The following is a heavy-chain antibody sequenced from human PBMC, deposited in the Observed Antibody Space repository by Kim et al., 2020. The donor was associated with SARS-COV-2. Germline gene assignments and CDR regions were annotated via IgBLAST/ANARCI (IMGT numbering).Heavy chain of an antibody. Sequence: GGSLRLSCAASGFTFSSYEMNWVRQAPGKGLEWVSYISSSGSTIYYADSVKGRFTISRDNAKNSLYLQMNSLRAEDTAVYYCARSEGYSYGSLKFDYWGQGTLVTVSS. J-gene: IGHJ4*02. V-gene: IGHV3-48*03. CDR3: ARSEGYSYGSLKFDY. CDR1: GFTFSSYE. CDR2: ISSSGSTI. D-gene: IGHD5-18*01.